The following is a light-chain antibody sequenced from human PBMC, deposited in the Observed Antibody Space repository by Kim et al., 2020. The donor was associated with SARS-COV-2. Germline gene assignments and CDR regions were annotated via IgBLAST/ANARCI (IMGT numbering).Light chain of an antibody. Sequence: GQSITISCTGNSSDVGGYHYVSWYQQHPGKAPKLMIYDVSKRPSGVSNRFSGSKSGNTASLTISGLQAEDEADFYCSSYTSSSTYVFGTGTKVTVL. CDR1: SSDVGGYHY. CDR2: DVS. CDR3: SSYTSSSTYV. J-gene: IGLJ1*01. V-gene: IGLV2-14*04.